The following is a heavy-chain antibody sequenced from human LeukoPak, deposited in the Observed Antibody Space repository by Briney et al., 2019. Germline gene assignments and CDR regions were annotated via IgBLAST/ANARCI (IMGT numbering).Heavy chain of an antibody. CDR3: ARDYYDSSGYYPHPLDY. CDR2: IYDSGST. CDR1: GGSISSYY. Sequence: SETLSLTCTVSGGSISSYYWSWIRQPPGKGLEWIGYIYDSGSTNYNPSLKSRVTISVDTSKNQFSLKLSSVTAADTAVYYCARDYYDSSGYYPHPLDYWGQGTLVTVSS. J-gene: IGHJ4*02. D-gene: IGHD3-22*01. V-gene: IGHV4-59*12.